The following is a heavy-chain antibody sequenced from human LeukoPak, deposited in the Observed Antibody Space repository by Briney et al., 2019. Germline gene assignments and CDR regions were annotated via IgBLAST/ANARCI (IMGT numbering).Heavy chain of an antibody. CDR3: ARDPGGYYDSSGYYCCWFDP. CDR1: GFTFSNYS. V-gene: IGHV3-21*01. Sequence: GGSLRLSCAASGFTFSNYSMNWVRQAPGKGLEWVSSISSSSSYIYYADSVKGRFTISRDNAKNSLYLQMNSLRAEDTAVYYCARDPGGYYDSSGYYCCWFDPWGQGTLVTVSS. D-gene: IGHD3-22*01. J-gene: IGHJ5*02. CDR2: ISSSSSYI.